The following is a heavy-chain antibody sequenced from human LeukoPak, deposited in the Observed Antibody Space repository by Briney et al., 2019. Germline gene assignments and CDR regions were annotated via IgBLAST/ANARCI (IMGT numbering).Heavy chain of an antibody. CDR2: INWNGGST. D-gene: IGHD3-10*01. J-gene: IGHJ4*02. CDR1: GFTFDDYG. V-gene: IGHV3-20*04. Sequence: PGGSLRLSCAASGFTFDDYGMSWVRQAPGKGLEWVSGINWNGGSTGYADSVKGRFTISRDNAKNSLYLQMNSLRAEDTALYYCARDADYGSGSYLFDYWGQGTLVTVSS. CDR3: ARDADYGSGSYLFDY.